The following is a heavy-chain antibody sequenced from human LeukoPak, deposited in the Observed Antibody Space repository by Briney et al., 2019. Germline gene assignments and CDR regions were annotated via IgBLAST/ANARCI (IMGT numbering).Heavy chain of an antibody. D-gene: IGHD3-3*01. V-gene: IGHV4-39*01. Sequence: PSETLSLTCTVSGGSISSSSYYWGWIRQPPGKGLEWIGSIYYSGSTYYNPSLKSRVTISVDTSKNQFSLKLSSVTAADTAVDYCARHLLEWLFADAFDIWGQGTMVTVSS. CDR2: IYYSGST. J-gene: IGHJ3*02. CDR1: GGSISSSSYY. CDR3: ARHLLEWLFADAFDI.